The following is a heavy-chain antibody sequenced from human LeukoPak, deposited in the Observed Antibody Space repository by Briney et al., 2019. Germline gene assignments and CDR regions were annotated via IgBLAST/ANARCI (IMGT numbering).Heavy chain of an antibody. D-gene: IGHD6-19*01. CDR1: GFTFDHYT. V-gene: IGHV3-43*01. J-gene: IGHJ4*02. Sequence: GGSLRLSCAASGFTFDHYTMHWVRQAPGKGLEWVSLISWDGGSTYYADSVKGRFALSRDNSKNSLYLQMNSLRTEDTALYYCAKDTNGLVVWGQGTLVTVSS. CDR2: ISWDGGST. CDR3: AKDTNGLVV.